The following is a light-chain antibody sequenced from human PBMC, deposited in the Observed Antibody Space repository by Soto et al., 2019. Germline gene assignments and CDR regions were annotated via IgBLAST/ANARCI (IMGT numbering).Light chain of an antibody. V-gene: IGKV3-20*01. CDR1: QSVSSSY. J-gene: IGKJ1*01. CDR2: GAS. Sequence: EIVLTQSPGTLSLSPGERDTLSCRASQSVSSSYLAWYQQKPGQAPRLLIYGASSRATGIPDRFSGSGSGTDFTLTISSLQPDDFATYYCQQYNSYSPTWTFGQGTMVDVK. CDR3: QQYNSYSPTWT.